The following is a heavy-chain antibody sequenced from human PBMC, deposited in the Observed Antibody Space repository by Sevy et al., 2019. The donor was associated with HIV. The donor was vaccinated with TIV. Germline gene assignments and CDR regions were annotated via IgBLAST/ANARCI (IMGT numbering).Heavy chain of an antibody. CDR3: AGDLNPYYYDSSGPFDP. D-gene: IGHD3-22*01. J-gene: IGHJ5*02. V-gene: IGHV3-30*04. Sequence: GGSLRLSCAASGFTFSSYAMHWVRQAPGKGLEWVAVISYDGSNKYYADSVKGRFTISRDNSKNTVYLQMNSLRAEDTAGYYCAGDLNPYYYDSSGPFDPWGQGTLVTVSS. CDR1: GFTFSSYA. CDR2: ISYDGSNK.